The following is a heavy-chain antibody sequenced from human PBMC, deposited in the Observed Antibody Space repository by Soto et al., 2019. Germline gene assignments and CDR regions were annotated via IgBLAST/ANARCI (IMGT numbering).Heavy chain of an antibody. D-gene: IGHD2-15*01. CDR1: GGTFSSYT. V-gene: IGHV1-69*04. CDR2: IIPILGIA. Sequence: GASVKVSCKASGGTFSSYTISWVRQAPGQGLEWMGRIIPILGIANYAQKFQGRVTITADKSTSTAYMELSSLRSEDTAVYYCARDKAQIGYCSGGSCYRNDAFDIWGQGTMVTVS. CDR3: ARDKAQIGYCSGGSCYRNDAFDI. J-gene: IGHJ3*02.